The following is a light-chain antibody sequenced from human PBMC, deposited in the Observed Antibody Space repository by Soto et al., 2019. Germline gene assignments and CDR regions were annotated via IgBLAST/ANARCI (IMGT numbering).Light chain of an antibody. CDR1: QSITNY. CDR3: QQSYSTPYT. J-gene: IGKJ2*01. CDR2: AAS. V-gene: IGKV1-39*01. Sequence: DIPMTQSPSSLSASVGDRVTITCRPSQSITNYLNWYQQKPGKAPKLLIYAASTLQSGVPSRFSGSASGTDFTLTISSLQPDDFATYYCQQSYSTPYTFGQGTKVDIK.